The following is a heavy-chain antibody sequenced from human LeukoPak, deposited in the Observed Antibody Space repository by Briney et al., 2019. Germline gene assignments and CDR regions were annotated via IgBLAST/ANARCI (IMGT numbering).Heavy chain of an antibody. CDR3: ARDLEVDLGSSAFTGRAFDY. CDR2: ILSDGSNK. Sequence: SCKASGFTFGSYWMHWVRQAPGKGLEWVAVILSDGSNKYYADSVEGRFTISRDNSKNTLYLQMNSLRAEDTAVYYCARDLEVDLGSSAFTGRAFDYWGQGTLVTVSS. J-gene: IGHJ4*02. CDR1: GFTFGSYW. V-gene: IGHV3-30*03. D-gene: IGHD6-19*01.